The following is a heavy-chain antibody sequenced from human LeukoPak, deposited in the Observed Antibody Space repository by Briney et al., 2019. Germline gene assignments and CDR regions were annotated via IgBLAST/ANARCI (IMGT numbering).Heavy chain of an antibody. V-gene: IGHV3-30*04. CDR2: ISYDGSNK. D-gene: IGHD1-26*01. CDR3: AKDQVGGTTMAGY. Sequence: PGRSLRLSCAASGFTFSNYAMHWVRQAPSKGLEWVAVISYDGSNKYYGDSVKGRFTISRDISKNTLYPQMNSLRPEDTAVYYCAKDQVGGTTMAGYWGQGTLVTVSS. CDR1: GFTFSNYA. J-gene: IGHJ4*02.